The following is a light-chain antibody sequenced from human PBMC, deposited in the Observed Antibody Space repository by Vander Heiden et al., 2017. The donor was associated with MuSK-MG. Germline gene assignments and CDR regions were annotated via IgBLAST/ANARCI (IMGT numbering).Light chain of an antibody. Sequence: EIVITHSPATLSVSLGEGATHPRRARQTVSSYFAWYQQKPGQAPRLLIYDASNRATVIPARFSGSGSGTYFTLTISRQEPEDFAVYYCQQRSNWPLTFGGGTKVEIK. CDR1: QTVSSY. CDR2: DAS. CDR3: QQRSNWPLT. J-gene: IGKJ4*01. V-gene: IGKV3-11*01.